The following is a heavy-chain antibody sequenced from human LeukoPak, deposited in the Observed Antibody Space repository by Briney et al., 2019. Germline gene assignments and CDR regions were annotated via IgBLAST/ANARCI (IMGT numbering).Heavy chain of an antibody. CDR2: IYPGDSDT. CDR3: ARRRADSSGYYYWFDP. V-gene: IGHV5-51*01. CDR1: GYSFTSYW. J-gene: IGHJ5*02. D-gene: IGHD3-22*01. Sequence: GESLQISCKGSGYSFTSYWIGWVRQVPGKGLEWMGIIYPGDSDTRYSPSFQGQVTISADKSISTAYLQWSSLKASDTAMYYCARRRADSSGYYYWFDPWGQGTLVTVSS.